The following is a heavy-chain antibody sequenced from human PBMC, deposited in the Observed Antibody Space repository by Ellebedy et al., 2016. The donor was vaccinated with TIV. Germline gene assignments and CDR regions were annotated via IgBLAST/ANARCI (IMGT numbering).Heavy chain of an antibody. V-gene: IGHV3-30*03. CDR1: GFTFSSYG. J-gene: IGHJ5*02. CDR3: ARGRGSWAVGATNWFDP. CDR2: ISYDGSNK. D-gene: IGHD1-26*01. Sequence: PGGSLRLSCAASGFTFSSYGMHRVRQAPGKGLEWVAVISYDGSNKYYADSVKGRFTISRDNSKNTLYLQMNSLRAEDTAVYYCARGRGSWAVGATNWFDPWGQGTLVTVSS.